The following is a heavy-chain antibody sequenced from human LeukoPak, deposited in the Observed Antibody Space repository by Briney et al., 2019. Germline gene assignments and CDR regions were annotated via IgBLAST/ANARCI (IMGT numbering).Heavy chain of an antibody. Sequence: GGSLRLSCAASGFTFSSYSMNWVRQAPGKGLECVSSISSSSSYIYYADSVKGRFTISRDNAKNSLYLQMNSLRAEDTAVYYCARDHTVTTAFDYWGQGTLVTVSS. V-gene: IGHV3-21*01. CDR3: ARDHTVTTAFDY. D-gene: IGHD4-17*01. CDR1: GFTFSSYS. J-gene: IGHJ4*02. CDR2: ISSSSSYI.